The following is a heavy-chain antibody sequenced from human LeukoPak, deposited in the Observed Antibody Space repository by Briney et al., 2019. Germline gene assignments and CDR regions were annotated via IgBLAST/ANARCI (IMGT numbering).Heavy chain of an antibody. CDR1: GGSISSGGYS. Sequence: ASETLSLTCAVSGGSISSGGYSWSWIRQPPGKGLEWIGYIYHSGSTYYNPSLKSRVTISVDRSKNQFSLKLSSVTAADTAVYYCASYPSRDYYDSSGYFRPWGQGTLVTVSS. V-gene: IGHV4-30-2*01. CDR3: ASYPSRDYYDSSGYFRP. J-gene: IGHJ5*02. CDR2: IYHSGST. D-gene: IGHD3-22*01.